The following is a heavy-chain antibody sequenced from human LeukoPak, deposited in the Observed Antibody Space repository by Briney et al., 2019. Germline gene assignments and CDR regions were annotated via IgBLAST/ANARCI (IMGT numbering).Heavy chain of an antibody. J-gene: IGHJ6*03. CDR1: GGSISSYY. Sequence: PSETLSLTCTVSGGSISSYYWSWIRQPPGKGLEWIGYIYYSGSTNYNPSLKSRVTMSVDTSKNQFSLKLSSVTAADTAVYYCAREGSSGWPGFYYYYYMDVWGKGTTVTISS. CDR3: AREGSSGWPGFYYYYYMDV. CDR2: IYYSGST. D-gene: IGHD6-19*01. V-gene: IGHV4-59*12.